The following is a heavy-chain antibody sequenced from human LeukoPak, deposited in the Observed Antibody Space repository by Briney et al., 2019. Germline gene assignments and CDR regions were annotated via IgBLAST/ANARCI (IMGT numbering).Heavy chain of an antibody. CDR1: GDSVSSNSAA. Sequence: SQTLSLTCAISGDSVSSNSAAWNWIRQSPSRGLEWLGRTYYRSKWYNDYEVSVKSRITINPDTSKNQLSLQLNSVTPEDTAVYYCARDPIFCSSSSCYTSWFDPWGQGTLVTVSS. CDR2: TYYRSKWYN. V-gene: IGHV6-1*01. D-gene: IGHD2-2*02. CDR3: ARDPIFCSSSSCYTSWFDP. J-gene: IGHJ5*02.